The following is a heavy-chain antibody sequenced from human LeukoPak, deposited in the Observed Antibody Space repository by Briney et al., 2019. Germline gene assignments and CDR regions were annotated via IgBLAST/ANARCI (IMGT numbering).Heavy chain of an antibody. D-gene: IGHD2-2*01. V-gene: IGHV3-64*01. CDR3: ARDTRASLDY. CDR1: GFTFSSYA. CDR2: ISSNGGST. Sequence: GGSLRLSCAASGFTFSSYAMHWVRQAPGKGLEYVSAISSNGGSTYYANSVKGRFTISRDNSKNTLYLQMNSLRAEDTAVYYCARDTRASLDYWGQGTLVTVSS. J-gene: IGHJ4*02.